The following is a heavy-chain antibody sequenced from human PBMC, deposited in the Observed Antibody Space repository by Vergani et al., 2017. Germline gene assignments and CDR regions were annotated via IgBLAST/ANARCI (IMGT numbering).Heavy chain of an antibody. CDR2: ISSSSSTI. V-gene: IGHV3-48*01. D-gene: IGHD3-3*01. Sequence: EVQLVESGGGLVQPGGSLRLSCAASGFTFSSYSMNWVRQAPGKGLEWVSYISSSSSTIYYADSVKGLFTISRDNAKNSLYLQIDSLRAADTALYFCAKPYYTSSCGTWFDTWGQGTRVIVSS. J-gene: IGHJ5*02. CDR3: AKPYYTSSCGTWFDT. CDR1: GFTFSSYS.